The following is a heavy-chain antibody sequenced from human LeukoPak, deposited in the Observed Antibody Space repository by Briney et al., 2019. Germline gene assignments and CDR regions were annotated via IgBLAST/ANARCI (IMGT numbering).Heavy chain of an antibody. CDR2: IIPIFGTA. D-gene: IGHD6-13*01. J-gene: IGHJ4*02. Sequence: EASVKVSCKASGGTFSSYAISWVRQAPGQGLEWMGGIIPIFGTANYAQKFQGRVTMTRDTSTSTVYMELSSLRSEDTAVYYCARVHQSVLAAALDYWGQGTLVTVSS. CDR1: GGTFSSYA. V-gene: IGHV1-69*05. CDR3: ARVHQSVLAAALDY.